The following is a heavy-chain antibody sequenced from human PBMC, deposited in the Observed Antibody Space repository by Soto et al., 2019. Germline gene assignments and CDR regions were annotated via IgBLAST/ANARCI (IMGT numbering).Heavy chain of an antibody. V-gene: IGHV4-39*01. CDR2: IYYSGST. CDR1: GGSVSSSSYY. J-gene: IGHJ5*02. Sequence: PSETLSLTCTVSGGSVSSSSYYWGWIRQPPGKGLEWIGSIYYSGSTYYNPSLKSRVTISVDTSKNQFSLKLSSVTAADTAVYYCARYWNYGKGGNIWLDPWGQGTLVTVYS. D-gene: IGHD1-7*01. CDR3: ARYWNYGKGGNIWLDP.